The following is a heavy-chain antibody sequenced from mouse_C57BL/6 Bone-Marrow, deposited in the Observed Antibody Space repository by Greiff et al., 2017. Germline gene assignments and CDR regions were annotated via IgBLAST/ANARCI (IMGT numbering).Heavy chain of an antibody. CDR1: GYTFTSYW. CDR2: IHPNSGST. J-gene: IGHJ3*01. V-gene: IGHV1-64*01. CDR3: AGGPDYYGSSPCDY. Sequence: QVQLKQPGAELVKPGASVKLSCKASGYTFTSYWMHWVKQRPGQGLEWIGMIHPNSGSTNYNEKFKSKATLTVDKSSSTAYMQLSSLTSEDSAVYYCAGGPDYYGSSPCDYWGQGTLLTVSA. D-gene: IGHD1-1*01.